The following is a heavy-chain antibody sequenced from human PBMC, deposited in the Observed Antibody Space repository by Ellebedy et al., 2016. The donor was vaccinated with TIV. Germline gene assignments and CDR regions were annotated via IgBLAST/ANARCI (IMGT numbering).Heavy chain of an antibody. Sequence: GESLKISCAASGFTFTSYSMNWVRQAPGKGLEWVSSISSTGYYIYYADSLKGRFTISREDARNSVFLKMNSLRAEDTAVYYCARSGELDSWGQGTLVTVSS. CDR3: ARSGELDS. CDR1: GFTFTSYS. J-gene: IGHJ4*02. V-gene: IGHV3-21*01. D-gene: IGHD1-26*01. CDR2: ISSTGYYI.